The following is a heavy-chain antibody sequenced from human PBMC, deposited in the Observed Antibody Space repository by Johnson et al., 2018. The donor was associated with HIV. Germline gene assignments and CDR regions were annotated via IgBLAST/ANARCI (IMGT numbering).Heavy chain of an antibody. D-gene: IGHD2-15*01. Sequence: VQLVESGGGLVQPGGSLRLSCAASGFTVSSNYMSWVRQAPGKGLEWVAVISYDGSNKYYADSVKGRFTISRDNSKNTLYLQMNSLRAEDTAVYYCAKGQVARGAFDIWGQGTMVTVSS. J-gene: IGHJ3*02. CDR3: AKGQVARGAFDI. CDR2: ISYDGSNK. V-gene: IGHV3-30*18. CDR1: GFTVSSNY.